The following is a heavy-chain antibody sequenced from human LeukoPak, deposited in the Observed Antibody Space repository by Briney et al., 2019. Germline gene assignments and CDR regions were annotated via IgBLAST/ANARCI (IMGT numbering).Heavy chain of an antibody. CDR2: ISYDGSNK. CDR1: GFTFSSYA. V-gene: IGHV3-30-3*01. J-gene: IGHJ4*02. CDR3: ARELSATVSAFDY. D-gene: IGHD4-17*01. Sequence: GRSLRLSCAASGFTFSSYAMHWVRQAPGKGLEWVAVISYDGSNKYYADSVKGRFTISRDNSKNTLYLQMNSLRAEDTAVYYCARELSATVSAFDYWGQGTLVTVSS.